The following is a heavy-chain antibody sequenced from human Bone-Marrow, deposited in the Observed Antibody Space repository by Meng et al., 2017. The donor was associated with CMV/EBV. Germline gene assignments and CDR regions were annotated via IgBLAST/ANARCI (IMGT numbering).Heavy chain of an antibody. V-gene: IGHV4-4*02. J-gene: IGHJ5*02. CDR3: ARGSLRYDSSGYYQNWFDP. D-gene: IGHD3-22*01. CDR2: LSHSGST. CDR1: ISSSNW. Sequence: ISSSNWWSWLRPPPGTVLEWIGPLSHSGSTHYPPSLQLRVPISVDKSKNQFSLKLSSVTAADTAVYYCARGSLRYDSSGYYQNWFDPWGQRTLVTVSS.